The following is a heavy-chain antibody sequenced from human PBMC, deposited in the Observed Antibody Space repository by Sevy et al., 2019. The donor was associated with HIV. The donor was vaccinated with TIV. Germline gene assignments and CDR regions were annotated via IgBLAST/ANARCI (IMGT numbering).Heavy chain of an antibody. D-gene: IGHD6-19*01. J-gene: IGHJ4*02. Sequence: GGSLRLSCAASGFTFISYTMSWVRQAPGKGLEWVSAISGSGGSTYYADSVKGRFTISRDNSKNTLYLEMNSLRAEDTALYYCAKEYISGYSWAQGTLVTVSS. V-gene: IGHV3-23*01. CDR1: GFTFISYT. CDR2: ISGSGGST. CDR3: AKEYISGYS.